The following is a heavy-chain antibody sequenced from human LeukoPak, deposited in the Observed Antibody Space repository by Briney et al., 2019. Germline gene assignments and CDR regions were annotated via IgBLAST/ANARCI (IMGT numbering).Heavy chain of an antibody. D-gene: IGHD3-22*01. CDR2: INHSEST. Sequence: SETLSLTCAVYGGTFSGYYWTWIRQPPGKGLEWIGEINHSESTNYNPSLKRRVTISVDTTKNQFSLKLSSMSAADTAVYYCARAPDSYYYDSSGYRAGSDGFDTWGQGTRVTVSS. V-gene: IGHV4-34*01. J-gene: IGHJ3*02. CDR1: GGTFSGYY. CDR3: ARAPDSYYYDSSGYRAGSDGFDT.